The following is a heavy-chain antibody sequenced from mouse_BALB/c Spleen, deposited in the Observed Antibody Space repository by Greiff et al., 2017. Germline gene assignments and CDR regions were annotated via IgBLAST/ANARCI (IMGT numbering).Heavy chain of an antibody. D-gene: IGHD4-1*01. V-gene: IGHV7-3*02. CDR1: GFTFTDYY. Sequence: EVKVVESGGGLVQPGGSLRLSCATSGFTFTDYYMSWVRQPPGKALEWLGFIRNKANGYTTEYSASVKGRFTISRDNSQSILYLQMNTLRAEDSATYYCARELGFPYAMDYWGQGTSVTVSS. J-gene: IGHJ4*01. CDR3: ARELGFPYAMDY. CDR2: IRNKANGYTT.